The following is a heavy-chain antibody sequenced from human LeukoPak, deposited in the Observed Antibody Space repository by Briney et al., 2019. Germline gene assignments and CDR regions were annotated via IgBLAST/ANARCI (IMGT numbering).Heavy chain of an antibody. CDR2: IYYSGST. J-gene: IGHJ3*02. CDR3: AREKVRWGYSYENDAFDI. Sequence: SETLSLTCTVSGGSISSSSYYWGWIRQPPGKGLEWIGSIYYSGSTYYNPSLKSRVTISVDTSKNQFSLKLSSVTAADTAVYYCAREKVRWGYSYENDAFDIWGQGTMVTVSS. V-gene: IGHV4-39*07. CDR1: GGSISSSSYY. D-gene: IGHD5-18*01.